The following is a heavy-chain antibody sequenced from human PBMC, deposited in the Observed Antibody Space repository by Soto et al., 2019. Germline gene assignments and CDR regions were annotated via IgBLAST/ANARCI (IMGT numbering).Heavy chain of an antibody. CDR2: INPADSDT. V-gene: IGHV5-51*01. J-gene: IGHJ4*02. CDR3: VRPDSTGYYSH. Sequence: LRISCNASGYIFTHYWIGWFRQMPGKGLEWMGIINPADSDTRYSPSFQGQVTVSVDKSISTAYLQRGSLKASDTAMYYCVRPDSTGYYSHWGQGTPVTVSS. CDR1: GYIFTHYW. D-gene: IGHD3-9*01.